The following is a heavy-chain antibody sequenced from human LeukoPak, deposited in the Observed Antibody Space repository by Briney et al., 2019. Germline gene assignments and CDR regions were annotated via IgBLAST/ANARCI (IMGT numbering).Heavy chain of an antibody. CDR2: ISGTDGTK. CDR3: AKDRGFTLRDGGMFDS. V-gene: IGHV3-23*01. Sequence: PGGSLRLSCAASGFTFNNYAMNWVRQVPGKGLEWVSGISGTDGTKYDAESVRGRFTVSRDNSKNTLYLQMSSLRAEDTAIYYCAKDRGFTLRDGGMFDSWGQGTLVTVSS. D-gene: IGHD5-24*01. CDR1: GFTFNNYA. J-gene: IGHJ4*02.